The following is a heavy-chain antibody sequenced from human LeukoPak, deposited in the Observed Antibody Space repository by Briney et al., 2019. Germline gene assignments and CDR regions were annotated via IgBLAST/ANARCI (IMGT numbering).Heavy chain of an antibody. CDR3: ARSGEGGYSSSWYGDY. V-gene: IGHV3-21*01. D-gene: IGHD6-13*01. Sequence: GRSLRLSCAASGFTFSSYSMNWVRQAPGKGLEWVSSISSSSSYIYYADSVKGRFTISRDNAKNSLYLQMNSLRAEDTAVYYCARSGEGGYSSSWYGDYWGQGTLVTVSS. CDR1: GFTFSSYS. J-gene: IGHJ4*02. CDR2: ISSSSSYI.